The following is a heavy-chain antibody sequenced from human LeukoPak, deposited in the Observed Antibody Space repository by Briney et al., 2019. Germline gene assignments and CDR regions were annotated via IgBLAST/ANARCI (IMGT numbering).Heavy chain of an antibody. J-gene: IGHJ1*01. Sequence: PGGSLRLSCTASGFTFGDYAMSWFRQAPGKGLEWVGFIRSKAYGGTTEYAASVKGRFTISRDDSKSIAYLQMNSLKTEDTAVYYCTRAEPYYYDSSGYYQHQYFQHWGQGTLVTVSS. CDR2: IRSKAYGGTT. V-gene: IGHV3-49*03. CDR1: GFTFGDYA. D-gene: IGHD3-22*01. CDR3: TRAEPYYYDSSGYYQHQYFQH.